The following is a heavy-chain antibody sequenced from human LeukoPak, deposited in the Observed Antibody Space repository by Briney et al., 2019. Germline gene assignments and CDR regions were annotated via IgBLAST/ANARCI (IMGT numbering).Heavy chain of an antibody. Sequence: SETLSLTCTVSGGSISSSSYYWGWIRQPPGKGLEWIGSIYYSGSTYYNPSLKSRVTISVDTSKNQFSLKLNSVTAADTAVYYCARDDGGFDCWGQGTLVTVSS. CDR2: IYYSGST. V-gene: IGHV4-39*07. D-gene: IGHD4-23*01. J-gene: IGHJ4*02. CDR3: ARDDGGFDC. CDR1: GGSISSSSYY.